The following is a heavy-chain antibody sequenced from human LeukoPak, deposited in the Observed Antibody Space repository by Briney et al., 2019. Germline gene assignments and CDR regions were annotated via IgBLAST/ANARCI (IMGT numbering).Heavy chain of an antibody. V-gene: IGHV1-46*01. J-gene: IGHJ3*02. CDR3: ARGDSSGLNYFDI. CDR2: INPSGGST. CDR1: GGTFSSYA. D-gene: IGHD3-22*01. Sequence: GASVKVSCKASGGTFSSYAISWVRQAPGQGLEWMGIINPSGGSTSYAQKFQGRVTMTRDTSTSTVYMELSSLRSEDTAVYYCARGDSSGLNYFDIWGQGTMVTVSS.